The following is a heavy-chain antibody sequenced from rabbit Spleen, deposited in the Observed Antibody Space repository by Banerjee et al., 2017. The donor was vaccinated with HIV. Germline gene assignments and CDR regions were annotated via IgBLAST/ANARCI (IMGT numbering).Heavy chain of an antibody. J-gene: IGHJ6*01. D-gene: IGHD8-1*01. CDR3: ARDTGTSFSTYGMDL. CDR2: IYAGSSGST. CDR1: GFSFSSGYD. Sequence: QSLEESGGGLVQPGASLTLTCKASGFSFSSGYDMCWVRQAPGKGLKWIACIYAGSSGSTYSASWAKGRFTISKTSSTTVTLQMTSLAAADTATYFCARDTGTSFSTYGMDLWGPGTLVTVS. V-gene: IGHV1S40*01.